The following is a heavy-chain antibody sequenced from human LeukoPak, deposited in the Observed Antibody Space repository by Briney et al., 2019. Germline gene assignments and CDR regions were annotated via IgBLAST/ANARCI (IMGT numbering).Heavy chain of an antibody. V-gene: IGHV3-53*01. Sequence: PGGSLRLCCAASGFTVRSNYMLCVPHAPGKGVEWVSVFYSDGSTYYADSVKGRFTISRDNSKNTLYLQMNSLRTEDTAVYYCAREGDGYNFDYWGQGTLVTVSS. CDR2: FYSDGST. CDR1: GFTVRSNY. D-gene: IGHD5-24*01. CDR3: AREGDGYNFDY. J-gene: IGHJ4*02.